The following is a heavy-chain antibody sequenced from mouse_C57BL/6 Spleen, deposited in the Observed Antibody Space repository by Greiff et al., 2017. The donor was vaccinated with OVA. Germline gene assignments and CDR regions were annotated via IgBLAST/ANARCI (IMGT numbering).Heavy chain of an antibody. Sequence: DVKLVESGGGLVKPGGSLKLSCAASGFTFSDYGMHWVRQAPEKGLEWVAYISSGSSTIYYADTVNGRFTISRDNAKNTRFLQITRLRSEDTAMYYCAKKWDFDYWGQGTTLTVSS. CDR3: AKKWDFDY. CDR1: GFTFSDYG. D-gene: IGHD1-3*01. J-gene: IGHJ2*01. CDR2: ISSGSSTI. V-gene: IGHV5-17*01.